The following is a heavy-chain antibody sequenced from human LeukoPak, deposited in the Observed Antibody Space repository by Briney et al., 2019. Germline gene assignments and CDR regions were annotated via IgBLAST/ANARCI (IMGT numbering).Heavy chain of an antibody. CDR3: ARVCRDYYGSGSYCWDY. Sequence: PSETQSLTCTVSGGSISSYYWSWIRQPPGKGLEWIGYIYYSGSTNYNPSLKSRVTISVDTSKNQFSLKLSSVTAADTAVYYCARVCRDYYGSGSYCWDYWGQGTLVTVSS. J-gene: IGHJ4*02. CDR2: IYYSGST. D-gene: IGHD3-10*01. V-gene: IGHV4-59*01. CDR1: GGSISSYY.